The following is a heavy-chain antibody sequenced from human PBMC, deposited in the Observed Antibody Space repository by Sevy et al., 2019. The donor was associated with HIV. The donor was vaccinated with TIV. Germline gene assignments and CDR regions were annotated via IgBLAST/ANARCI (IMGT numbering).Heavy chain of an antibody. CDR2: INHSGST. Sequence: SETLSLTCAVYGGSFSGYYWSLIRQPPGKGLEWIGEINHSGSTNYNPSLKSRVTISVDTSKNQFSLKLSSVTAADTAVYYCARGLGSLGELSRWFDPWGQGTLVTVSS. CDR1: GGSFSGYY. V-gene: IGHV4-34*01. D-gene: IGHD3-10*01. CDR3: ARGLGSLGELSRWFDP. J-gene: IGHJ5*02.